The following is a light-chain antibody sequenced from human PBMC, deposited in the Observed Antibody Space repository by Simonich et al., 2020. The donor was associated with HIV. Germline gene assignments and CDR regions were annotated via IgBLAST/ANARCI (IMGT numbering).Light chain of an antibody. J-gene: IGLJ2*01. Sequence: QSVLTQPPSVSGGPGPGVTISCTGSSSNIREGLDVHWYQHLPGTAPQHLIYGNSKRPAGVPDRFSGSKSGTSASRAITGLQAEDEADYYCQSYDSSLSGVVFGGGTKLTVL. CDR3: QSYDSSLSGVV. V-gene: IGLV1-40*01. CDR1: SSNIREGLD. CDR2: GNS.